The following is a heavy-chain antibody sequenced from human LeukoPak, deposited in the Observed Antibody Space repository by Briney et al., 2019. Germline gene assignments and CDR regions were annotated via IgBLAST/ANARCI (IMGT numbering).Heavy chain of an antibody. CDR3: ARLYYASGSILY. V-gene: IGHV4-39*01. D-gene: IGHD3-10*01. Sequence: PSETLSLTCTVSGGSISSSSYYWGWIRQPPGKGLEWIGSIYYSGSTYYNPSLKSRVTISVDTSKNQFSLKLSSVTAADTAVYYCARLYYASGSILYWGQGTLVTVSS. J-gene: IGHJ4*02. CDR2: IYYSGST. CDR1: GGSISSSSYY.